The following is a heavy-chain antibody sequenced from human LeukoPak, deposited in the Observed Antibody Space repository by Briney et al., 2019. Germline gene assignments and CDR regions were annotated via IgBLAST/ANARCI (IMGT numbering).Heavy chain of an antibody. CDR1: GFTVRNNY. CDR3: ARDEWGQAFDY. J-gene: IGHJ4*02. V-gene: IGHV3-66*01. Sequence: GGSLRLSCAASGFTVRNNYMSWVRQAPGKGLEWVSLIYSGGSTYYADSVKGRFTISRDNAKNSLYLQMNSLRAEDTAVYYCARDEWGQAFDYWGQGTLVTVSS. D-gene: IGHD1-26*01. CDR2: IYSGGST.